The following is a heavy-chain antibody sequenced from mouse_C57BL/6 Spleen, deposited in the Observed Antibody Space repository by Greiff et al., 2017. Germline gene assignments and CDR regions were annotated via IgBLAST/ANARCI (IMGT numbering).Heavy chain of an antibody. CDR2: ISSGSSTI. CDR1: GFTFSDYG. CDR3: ASDLGYYGSSSYFDY. Sequence: DVKLVASGGGLVKPGGSLKLSCAASGFTFSDYGMHWVRQAPEKGLEWVAYISSGSSTIYYADTVKGRFTISRDNAKNTLFLQMTSLRSEGTAMYYCASDLGYYGSSSYFDYWGQGTTLTVSS. J-gene: IGHJ2*01. D-gene: IGHD1-1*01. V-gene: IGHV5-17*01.